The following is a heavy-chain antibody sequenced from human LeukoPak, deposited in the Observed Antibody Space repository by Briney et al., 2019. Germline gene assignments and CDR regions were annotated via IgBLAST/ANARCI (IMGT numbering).Heavy chain of an antibody. CDR1: GFTFSSYA. D-gene: IGHD3-3*01. Sequence: GGSQRLSCAASGFTFSSYAMSWVRQAPGKGLEWVSVISASGVTTHYADSVKGRFAISRDNSKNTLDLEMNSLRADDTAVYYCAKGSLRYDPYYYAMDVWGRGTTVTVSS. CDR3: AKGSLRYDPYYYAMDV. CDR2: ISASGVTT. V-gene: IGHV3-23*01. J-gene: IGHJ6*02.